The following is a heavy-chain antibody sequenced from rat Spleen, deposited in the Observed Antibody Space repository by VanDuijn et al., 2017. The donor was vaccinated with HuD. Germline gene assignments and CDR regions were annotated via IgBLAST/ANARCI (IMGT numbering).Heavy chain of an antibody. CDR1: GFTFSDYY. CDR2: INTDGGST. CDR3: TRGSYGSPH. J-gene: IGHJ2*01. Sequence: EVQLAESGGGLVQPGRSLKLSCAVSGFTFSDYYMAWVRQAPTKGLEWVSSINTDGGSTYYPDSVKGRFTISRDNAENTVYLQMNSLRSEDTATYYCTRGSYGSPHWGQGVMVTVSP. V-gene: IGHV5-20*01. D-gene: IGHD1-3*01.